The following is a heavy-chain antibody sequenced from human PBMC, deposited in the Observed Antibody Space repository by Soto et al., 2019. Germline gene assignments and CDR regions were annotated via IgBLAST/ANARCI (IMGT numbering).Heavy chain of an antibody. J-gene: IGHJ6*02. CDR1: GGTCSSYA. Sequence: SVKVSCKASGGTCSSYAISWVRQAPGQGLEWMGGIIPIFGTANYAQKFQGRVTITADESTSTAYMELSSLRSEDTAVYYCARPSDGYNPGYYGMDVWGQGTTVTVSS. CDR2: IIPIFGTA. D-gene: IGHD5-18*01. V-gene: IGHV1-69*13. CDR3: ARPSDGYNPGYYGMDV.